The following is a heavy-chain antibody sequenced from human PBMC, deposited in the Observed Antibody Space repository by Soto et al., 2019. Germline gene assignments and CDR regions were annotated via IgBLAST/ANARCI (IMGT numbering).Heavy chain of an antibody. CDR3: ATLHDYRIDPLDY. Sequence: EVQLVESGGGLVQPGGSLRLSCAASGFTFSSYSMNWVRQAPGEGLEWVSYISSSSSTIYYADSVKGRFTISRDNAKNSLYLQMNSLRAEDTAVYYCATLHDYRIDPLDYWGQGTLVTVSS. CDR2: ISSSSSTI. D-gene: IGHD4-17*01. CDR1: GFTFSSYS. J-gene: IGHJ4*02. V-gene: IGHV3-48*01.